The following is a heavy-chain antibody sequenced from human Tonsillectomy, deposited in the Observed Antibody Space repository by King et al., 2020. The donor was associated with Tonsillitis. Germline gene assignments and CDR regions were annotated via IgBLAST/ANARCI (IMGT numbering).Heavy chain of an antibody. D-gene: IGHD4-11*01. CDR3: ARARRDYHFDY. V-gene: IGHV3-21*01. Sequence: VQLVESGGGLVKPGGSLRLSCAASGFTFSSYSMKWVRQAPGKGLEWVSSISSSSIYIYYAASVKGRFTISRDNAKNSLYLQMNSLRAEDTAVYYCARARRDYHFDYWGQGTLVTVSS. CDR2: ISSSSIYI. J-gene: IGHJ4*02. CDR1: GFTFSSYS.